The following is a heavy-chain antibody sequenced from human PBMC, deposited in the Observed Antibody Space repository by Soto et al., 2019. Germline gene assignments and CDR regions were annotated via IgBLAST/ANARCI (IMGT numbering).Heavy chain of an antibody. D-gene: IGHD1-1*01. Sequence: QVQLQESGPGLVKASQTLSLTCTVSGGSIRNGNYYWSWIRQLPGKGLEWIGNICYIGTTSYNPSLKRRVIISIDTSKNPFSLVLTSVLAADTAVYYCAKNETTRPWFDPWGQGTLVTVSS. V-gene: IGHV4-31*03. CDR3: AKNETTRPWFDP. CDR2: ICYIGTT. CDR1: GGSIRNGNYY. J-gene: IGHJ5*02.